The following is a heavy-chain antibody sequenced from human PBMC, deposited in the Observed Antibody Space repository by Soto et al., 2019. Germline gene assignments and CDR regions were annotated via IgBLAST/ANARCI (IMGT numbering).Heavy chain of an antibody. D-gene: IGHD6-6*01. CDR2: ISAYNGNK. V-gene: IGHV1-18*04. CDR3: ARTGGGMAARPLEY. CDR1: GYMFTTYG. Sequence: QVQLVQSGGEVKKPGASVEVSCRTSGYMFTTYGMSWVRQAPGQGLEWMAWISAYNGNKKYAQKFQGRVTMTTGTSTSTVSMELRNLTSDDTGTYFCARTGGGMAARPLEYWGQEPWSPSPQ. J-gene: IGHJ4*01.